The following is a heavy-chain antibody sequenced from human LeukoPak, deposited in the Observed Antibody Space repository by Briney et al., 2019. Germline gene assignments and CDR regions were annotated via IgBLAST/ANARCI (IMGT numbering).Heavy chain of an antibody. D-gene: IGHD2-2*01. Sequence: ASVKVSCKASGYTFTSYDINWVRQATGQGLEWMGWINPNSGGTNYAQKFQGRVTMTRDTSISTAYMELRSLRSDDTAVYYCARALYHTFDYWGQGTLVTVSS. CDR2: INPNSGGT. CDR1: GYTFTSYD. CDR3: ARALYHTFDY. V-gene: IGHV1-2*02. J-gene: IGHJ4*02.